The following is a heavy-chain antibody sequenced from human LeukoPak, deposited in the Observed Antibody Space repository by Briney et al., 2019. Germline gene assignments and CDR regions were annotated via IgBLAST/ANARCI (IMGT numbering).Heavy chain of an antibody. CDR2: ISYDGSNK. CDR1: GFTFSSYA. D-gene: IGHD2-15*01. J-gene: IGHJ4*02. V-gene: IGHV3-30-3*01. Sequence: PGRSLRLSCAASGFTFSSYAMHWVRQAPGKGLEWVAVISYDGSNKYYADPVKGRFTISRDNSKNTLYLQMNSLRAEDTAVYYCARDSGGSCGYWGQGTLVTVSS. CDR3: ARDSGGSCGY.